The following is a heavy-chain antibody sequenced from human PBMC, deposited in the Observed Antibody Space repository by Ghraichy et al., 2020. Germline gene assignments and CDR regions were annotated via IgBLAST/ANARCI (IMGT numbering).Heavy chain of an antibody. Sequence: GGSLRLSCAASGFTFSSYSMNWVRQAPGKGLEWVSSISSSSSYIYYADSVKGRFTISRDNAKNSLYLQMNSLRAEDTAVYYCARDVVVPAAMPDYWGQGTLVTVSS. V-gene: IGHV3-21*01. CDR2: ISSSSSYI. J-gene: IGHJ4*02. D-gene: IGHD2-2*01. CDR1: GFTFSSYS. CDR3: ARDVVVPAAMPDY.